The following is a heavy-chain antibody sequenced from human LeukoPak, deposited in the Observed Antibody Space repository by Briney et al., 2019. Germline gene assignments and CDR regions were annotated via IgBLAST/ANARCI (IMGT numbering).Heavy chain of an antibody. Sequence: SETLSLTCAVSGSSVSSSKYLWGWLRQPPGKELEWIGSISYSGNADYNPSLRSRVTLSVDTSKDQFSLKLTSVTAADSAVYYCAGLGVMVLVYQFESWGQGTPVTVSS. J-gene: IGHJ4*02. V-gene: IGHV4-39*07. CDR2: ISYSGNA. D-gene: IGHD2-2*01. CDR3: AGLGVMVLVYQFES. CDR1: GSSVSSSKYL.